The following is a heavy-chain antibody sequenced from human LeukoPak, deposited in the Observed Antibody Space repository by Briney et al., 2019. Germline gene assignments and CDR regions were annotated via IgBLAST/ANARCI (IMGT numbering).Heavy chain of an antibody. V-gene: IGHV1-8*01. CDR1: RYTFTSHV. J-gene: IGHJ4*02. CDR3: ERGEEGAASSRGYFDH. CDR2: MNPKSDKA. Sequence: VKDSCMPSRYTFTSHVSIGVRPGTGRGGGRVGCMNPKSDKARYEQKFQGRVTMTRDTSIATAYMELTNQRSEDTAMYYCERGEEGAASSRGYFDHWAQGTLVTVSS. D-gene: IGHD3-22*01.